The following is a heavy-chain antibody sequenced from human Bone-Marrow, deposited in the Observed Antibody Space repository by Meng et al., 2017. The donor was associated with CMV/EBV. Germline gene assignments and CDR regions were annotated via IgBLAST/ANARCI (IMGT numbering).Heavy chain of an antibody. J-gene: IGHJ4*02. CDR3: AKDGNGGNPLFDY. V-gene: IGHV3-23*03. CDR2: IYSGGSST. CDR1: GFTFSSYA. Sequence: GESLKISCAASGFTFSSYAMSWVRQAPGKGLEWVSVIYSGGSSTYYADSVKGRFTISRDNSKNTLYLQMNSLRAEDTAVYYCAKDGNGGNPLFDYWGQGTLVTVSS. D-gene: IGHD2-15*01.